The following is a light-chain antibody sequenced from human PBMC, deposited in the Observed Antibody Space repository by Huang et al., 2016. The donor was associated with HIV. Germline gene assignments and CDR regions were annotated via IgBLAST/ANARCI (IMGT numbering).Light chain of an antibody. CDR2: VAS. CDR1: QSISSH. V-gene: IGKV3-15*01. CDR3: QQYNDWPLT. J-gene: IGKJ1*01. Sequence: EIVLTQSPATLSLSPGERVTLSCRASQSISSHLAWYQQKPGQAPRLLIYVASTRATDLPARFSGSGSGTDFTLTINSLQSEDFATYYCQQYNDWPLTFGQGTEVEIK.